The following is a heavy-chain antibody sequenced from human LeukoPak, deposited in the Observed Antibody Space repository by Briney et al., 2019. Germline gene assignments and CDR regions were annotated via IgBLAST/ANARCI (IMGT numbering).Heavy chain of an antibody. V-gene: IGHV4-59*01. CDR3: ASLVLNTRVYCSGGSCLDAFDI. J-gene: IGHJ3*02. D-gene: IGHD2-15*01. CDR2: ICYSGST. Sequence: SETLSLTCTVSGGSISSYYWSWIRQPPGKGLEWIGYICYSGSTNYNPSLKSRVTISVDTSKNQFSLKLSSVTAADTAVYYCASLVLNTRVYCSGGSCLDAFDIWGQGTMVTVSS. CDR1: GGSISSYY.